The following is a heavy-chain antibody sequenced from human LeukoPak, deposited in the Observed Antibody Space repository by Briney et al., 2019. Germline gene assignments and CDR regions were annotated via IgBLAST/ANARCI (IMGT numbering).Heavy chain of an antibody. CDR2: ISAYNGNT. J-gene: IGHJ4*02. Sequence: ASVKVSCKASGYTFTSYGISWVRQAPGQGLEWMGWISAYNGNTNYAQKLQGRVTMTTDTSTSTAYMELRSLRSDDTAVYYCARIRWLQFFDYFDYWGQGTLVTVSS. CDR3: ARIRWLQFFDYFDY. D-gene: IGHD5-24*01. CDR1: GYTFTSYG. V-gene: IGHV1-18*01.